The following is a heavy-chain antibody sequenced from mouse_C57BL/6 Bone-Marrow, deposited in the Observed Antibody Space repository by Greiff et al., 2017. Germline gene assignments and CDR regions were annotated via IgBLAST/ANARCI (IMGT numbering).Heavy chain of an antibody. CDR2: IYPGDGDT. CDR3: ARRTQLGRGFDF. V-gene: IGHV1-80*01. CDR1: GYAFSSYW. D-gene: IGHD4-1*02. Sequence: VQLQQSGAELVKPGASVKLSCKASGYAFSSYWMNWVKQRPGKGLEWIGQIYPGDGDTNYNGKFKGKATLTADKSSSTAYMQLSSLTAEDSAVYFCARRTQLGRGFDFWGQGTTLTVSA. J-gene: IGHJ2*01.